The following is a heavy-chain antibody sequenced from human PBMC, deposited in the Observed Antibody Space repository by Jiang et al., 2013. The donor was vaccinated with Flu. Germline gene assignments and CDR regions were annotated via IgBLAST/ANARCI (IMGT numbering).Heavy chain of an antibody. Sequence: VRQAPGQGLEWMGWINPNSGGTNYAQKFQGWVTMTRDTSISTAYMELSRLRSDDTAVYYCARGPSPYYDILTGPPFYYYYGMDVWGKGTTVTVSS. D-gene: IGHD3-9*01. CDR2: INPNSGGT. J-gene: IGHJ6*04. CDR3: ARGPSPYYDILTGPPFYYYYGMDV. V-gene: IGHV1-2*04.